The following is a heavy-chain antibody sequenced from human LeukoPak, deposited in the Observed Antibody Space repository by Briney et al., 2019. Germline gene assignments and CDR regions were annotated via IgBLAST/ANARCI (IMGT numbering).Heavy chain of an antibody. D-gene: IGHD6-13*01. CDR1: GYTFTSYA. V-gene: IGHV1-3*01. CDR2: INAGNGNT. CDR3: ARAGYSSSWYGGNWFDP. Sequence: GSVKVSCKASGYTFTSYAMHWVRQAPGQRLEWMGWINAGNGNTKYSQKFQGRVTITRDTSASTAYMELSSLRSEDTAGYYCARAGYSSSWYGGNWFDPWGQGTLVTVSS. J-gene: IGHJ5*02.